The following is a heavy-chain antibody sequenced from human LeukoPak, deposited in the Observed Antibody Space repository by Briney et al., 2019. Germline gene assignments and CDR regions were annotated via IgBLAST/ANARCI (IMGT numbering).Heavy chain of an antibody. Sequence: SETQSLICTVSGGSISSYYLSWIRQPAGKGLEWIGRIYASGSINYNPSLKSRVTISVDTSKNQFSLKLSSVTAADTAIYYCARSGSHSTCPLGGYWGQGTLVTVSS. V-gene: IGHV4-4*07. CDR3: ARSGSHSTCPLGGY. D-gene: IGHD2-2*01. J-gene: IGHJ4*02. CDR1: GGSISSYY. CDR2: IYASGSI.